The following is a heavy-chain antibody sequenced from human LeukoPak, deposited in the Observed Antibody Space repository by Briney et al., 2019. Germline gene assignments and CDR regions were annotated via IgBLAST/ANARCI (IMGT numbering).Heavy chain of an antibody. CDR3: ARDILDVGATHYFDY. J-gene: IGHJ4*02. CDR2: IHSSGSA. D-gene: IGHD1-26*01. Sequence: PSETLSLTCTVSGASITTYYWSWIRQPPGKGLEYIGQIHSSGSANYNPSLKSRVAMTLDASKNQFSLTVSSVTAADTAIYYCARDILDVGATHYFDYGGQGSLLTVSS. CDR1: GASITTYY. V-gene: IGHV4-59*01.